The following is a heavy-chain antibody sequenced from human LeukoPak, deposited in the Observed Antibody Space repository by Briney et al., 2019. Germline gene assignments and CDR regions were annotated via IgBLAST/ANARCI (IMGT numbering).Heavy chain of an antibody. CDR3: ASMGEPGASFDY. J-gene: IGHJ4*02. Sequence: ASVKVSCKASGHTFTSYGISWVRQAPGQGLEWMGWISAYNGNTNYAQKLQDRVTMTTDTSTSTAYMELRSLRSDDTAVYYCASMGEPGASFDYGGQGPLVPVPS. CDR2: ISAYNGNT. D-gene: IGHD3-16*01. CDR1: GHTFTSYG. V-gene: IGHV1-18*01.